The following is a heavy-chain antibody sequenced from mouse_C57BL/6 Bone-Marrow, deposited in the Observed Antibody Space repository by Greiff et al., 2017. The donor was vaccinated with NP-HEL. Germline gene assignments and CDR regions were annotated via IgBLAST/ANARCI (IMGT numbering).Heavy chain of an antibody. J-gene: IGHJ2*01. CDR3: TRPNWDVGY. D-gene: IGHD4-1*01. CDR2: IDPETGGT. V-gene: IGHV1-15*01. CDR1: GYTFTDYE. Sequence: VQGVESGAELVRPGASVTLSCKASGYTFTDYEMHWVKQTPVHGLEWIGAIDPETGGTAYNQKFKGKAILTADKSSSTAYMELRSLTSEDSAVYYCTRPNWDVGYWGQGTTLTVSS.